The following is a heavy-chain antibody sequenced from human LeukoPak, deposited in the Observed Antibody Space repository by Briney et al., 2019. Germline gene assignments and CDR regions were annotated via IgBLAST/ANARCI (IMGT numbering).Heavy chain of an antibody. J-gene: IGHJ4*01. V-gene: IGHV3-15*05. CDR3: TTEVVVTSYFDF. Sequence: GGSLRLSCVASGRSVNSNSMSWVRQAPGKGLEWVGRIKRKTHGGTTQYGAPVKGRFAISRDDSKNTLYLQMNSLTTEDTGVYFCTTEVVVTSYFDFWGHGALVTVSS. CDR2: IKRKTHGGTT. D-gene: IGHD2-21*02. CDR1: GRSVNSNS.